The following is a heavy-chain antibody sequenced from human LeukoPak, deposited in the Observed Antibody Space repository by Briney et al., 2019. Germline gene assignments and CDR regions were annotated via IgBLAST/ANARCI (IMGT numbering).Heavy chain of an antibody. CDR2: IYYSGST. Sequence: SETLSLTCAVYGGSFSSYYWTWIRQPPGKGLEWIGYIYYSGSTNYNPSLKSRVTISVDTSKNQFSLKLSSVTAADTAVYYCARGDIVATSVDYWGQGTLVTVSS. D-gene: IGHD5-12*01. V-gene: IGHV4-59*01. CDR1: GGSFSSYY. J-gene: IGHJ4*02. CDR3: ARGDIVATSVDY.